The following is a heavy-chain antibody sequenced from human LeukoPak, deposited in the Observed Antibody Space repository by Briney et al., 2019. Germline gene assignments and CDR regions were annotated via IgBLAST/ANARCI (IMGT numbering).Heavy chain of an antibody. D-gene: IGHD2-2*01. Sequence: PGGSLRLSCLADGFTFSTYEINWVRQAPGKGREWVSYISSSGSTIYYADSVKGRFTISRDNAKNSPYRQMNSLRTKDTDFYYCSRAPRNSCYVGDAFDIWGQGTMVTVSS. CDR3: SRAPRNSCYVGDAFDI. CDR1: GFTFSTYE. CDR2: ISSSGSTI. V-gene: IGHV3-48*03. J-gene: IGHJ3*02.